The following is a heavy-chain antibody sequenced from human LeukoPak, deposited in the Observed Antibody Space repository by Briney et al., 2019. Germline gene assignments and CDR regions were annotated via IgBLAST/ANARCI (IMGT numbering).Heavy chain of an antibody. D-gene: IGHD6-13*01. CDR1: GFTFSSYE. CDR3: ARGDSSSWYYYYGMDV. V-gene: IGHV3-48*03. J-gene: IGHJ6*04. CDR2: ISSSGSTI. Sequence: PGGSLRLSCAASGFTFSSYEMNWVRQAPGKGLEWVSYISSSGSTIYYADSVKGRFTISRDNAKNSLYLQMNSLRAEDTAVYYCARGDSSSWYYYYGMDVWGKGTTVTVSS.